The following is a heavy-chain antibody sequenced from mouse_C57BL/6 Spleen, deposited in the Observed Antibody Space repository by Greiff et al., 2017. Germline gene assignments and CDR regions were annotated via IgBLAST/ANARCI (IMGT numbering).Heavy chain of an antibody. V-gene: IGHV3-6*01. CDR3: ASLTGGAWFAY. D-gene: IGHD4-1*01. CDR1: GYSITSGYY. J-gene: IGHJ3*01. CDR2: ISYDGSN. Sequence: ESGPGLVKPSQSLSLTCSVTGYSITSGYYWNWIRQFPGNKLEWMGYISYDGSNNYNPSLKNRISITRDTSKNQFFLKLNSVTTEDTATYYCASLTGGAWFAYWGQGTLVTVSA.